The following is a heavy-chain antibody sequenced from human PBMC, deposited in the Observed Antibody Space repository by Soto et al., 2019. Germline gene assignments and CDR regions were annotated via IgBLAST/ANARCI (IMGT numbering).Heavy chain of an antibody. J-gene: IGHJ6*02. Sequence: GASVKVSWKASGDTFTGYYMHWVRQAPGQGLEWMGWINPNSGGTNYAQKFQGRVTMTRDTSISTAYMELRRLRSDDTAVYYCARDYSRQLLRYYYYGMDVWGQGTTVTVSS. CDR2: INPNSGGT. CDR1: GDTFTGYY. CDR3: ARDYSRQLLRYYYYGMDV. V-gene: IGHV1-2*02. D-gene: IGHD6-13*01.